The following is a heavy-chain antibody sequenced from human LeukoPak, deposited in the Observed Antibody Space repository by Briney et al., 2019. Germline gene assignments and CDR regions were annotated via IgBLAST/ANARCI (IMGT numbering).Heavy chain of an antibody. CDR2: INHSGST. CDR3: ARSRWQRSPWSDP. CDR1: GGSFSGYY. Sequence: SETLSLTCAVYGGSFSGYYWSWIRQPPGKGLEWIGEINHSGSTNYNPSLKSRVTISVDTSKNQFSLKLSSVTAADTAVYYCARSRWQRSPWSDPWGQGNLVTVSS. J-gene: IGHJ5*02. V-gene: IGHV4-34*01. D-gene: IGHD5-12*01.